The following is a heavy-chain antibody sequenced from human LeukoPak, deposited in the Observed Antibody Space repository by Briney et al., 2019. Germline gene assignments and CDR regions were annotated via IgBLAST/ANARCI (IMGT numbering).Heavy chain of an antibody. V-gene: IGHV1-2*02. Sequence: GASVKVSCKASGYTFTGYYMHWVRQAPGQGLEWMGWINPNSGGTNYAQKFQGRVTMTRDTSISTAYMELSRLRSDDTAVYYCARDTPYDSSGYHPAWGQGTLVTVSS. D-gene: IGHD3-22*01. CDR2: INPNSGGT. CDR3: ARDTPYDSSGYHPA. CDR1: GYTFTGYY. J-gene: IGHJ4*02.